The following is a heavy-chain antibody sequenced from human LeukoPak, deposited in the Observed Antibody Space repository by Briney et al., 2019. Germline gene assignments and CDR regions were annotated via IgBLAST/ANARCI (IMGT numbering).Heavy chain of an antibody. CDR3: ARGFGGSYYYYMDV. CDR2: IYTGGST. V-gene: IGHV4-61*02. CDR1: GGSISSGSYY. Sequence: PSETLSLTCTVSGGSISSGSYYWSWIRQPAGKGLEWIGRIYTGGSTNYNPSLKSRVTISVDTSKNQFSLKLSSVTAADTAVYYCARGFGGSYYYYMDVWGKGTTVTVSS. J-gene: IGHJ6*03. D-gene: IGHD3-3*01.